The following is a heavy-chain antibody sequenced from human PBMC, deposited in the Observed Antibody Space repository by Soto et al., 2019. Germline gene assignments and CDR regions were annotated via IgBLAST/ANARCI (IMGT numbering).Heavy chain of an antibody. CDR1: GFTFSSYG. D-gene: IGHD3-10*01. CDR3: ASESGAGFDD. CDR2: IWYDGSNT. J-gene: IGHJ4*02. V-gene: IGHV3-33*01. Sequence: QLQLVESGGGVVQPGRSLRLSCAASGFTFSSYGMHWVRQAPGKGLEWVAVIWYDGSNTYYADSVKGRFTISRDNSKKTLYLQMNSLRAEDTAVYYCASESGAGFDDWGQGTLVTVSS.